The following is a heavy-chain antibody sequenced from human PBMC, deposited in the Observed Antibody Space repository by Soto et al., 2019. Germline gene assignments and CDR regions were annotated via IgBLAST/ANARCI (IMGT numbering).Heavy chain of an antibody. CDR3: ARPVEYSSSYYFDY. CDR1: GGSISSSSYY. V-gene: IGHV4-39*01. D-gene: IGHD6-6*01. Sequence: PSETLSLTCTVSGGSISSSSYYWGWIRQPPGKGLEWIGSIYYSGSTYYNPSLKSRVTISVDTSKNQFSLKLSSVTAADTAVYYCARPVEYSSSYYFDYWGQGTLVTVSS. CDR2: IYYSGST. J-gene: IGHJ4*02.